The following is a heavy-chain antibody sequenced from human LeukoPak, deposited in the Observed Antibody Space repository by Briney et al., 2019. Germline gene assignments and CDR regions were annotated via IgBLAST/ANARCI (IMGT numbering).Heavy chain of an antibody. J-gene: IGHJ6*02. CDR3: ARRPDYDIPYYYGMDV. CDR2: INPNSGGT. Sequence: ASVKVSCKASGYTFTGYYMHWVRQAPGQGLEWMGWINPNSGGTNYAQKFQGRVTMTRDTSISTAYMELSRLRSDDTAVYYCARRPDYDIPYYYGMDVWGQGTTVTVSS. CDR1: GYTFTGYY. D-gene: IGHD3-9*01. V-gene: IGHV1-2*02.